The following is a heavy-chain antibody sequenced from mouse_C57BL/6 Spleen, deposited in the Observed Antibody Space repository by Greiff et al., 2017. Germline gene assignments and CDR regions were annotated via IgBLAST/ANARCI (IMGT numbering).Heavy chain of an antibody. CDR2: IDPSDSYT. CDR1: GYTFTSYW. J-gene: IGHJ2*01. CDR3: ARRSSTWYFDY. Sequence: QVHVKQPGAELVMPGASVKLSCKASGYTFTSYWMHWVKQRPGQGLEWIGEIDPSDSYTNYNQKFKGKSTLTVDKSSSTAYMQLSSLTSEDSAVYYCARRSSTWYFDYWGQGTTLTVSS. V-gene: IGHV1-69*01.